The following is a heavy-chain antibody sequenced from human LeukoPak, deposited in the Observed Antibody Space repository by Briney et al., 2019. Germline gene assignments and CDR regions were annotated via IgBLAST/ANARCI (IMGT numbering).Heavy chain of an antibody. Sequence: SETLSLTCSVSGAXISSSYWSWIRQPPGKGLECIAYISNSGSSNCNPSLKSRVTMSGDTSKNQLSLRLSSVTAADTAVYYCARLGAPNAFDVWGQGTMVTVSS. V-gene: IGHV4-59*01. J-gene: IGHJ3*01. CDR1: GAXISSSY. CDR2: ISNSGSS. CDR3: ARLGAPNAFDV.